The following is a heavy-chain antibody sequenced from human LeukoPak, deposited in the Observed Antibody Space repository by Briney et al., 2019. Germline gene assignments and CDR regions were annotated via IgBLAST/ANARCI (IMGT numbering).Heavy chain of an antibody. J-gene: IGHJ4*02. CDR1: GFTFSNYA. CDR2: ISGSGGST. D-gene: IGHD1-26*01. V-gene: IGHV3-23*01. Sequence: GGSLRLSCAASGFTFSNYAMSWVRQAPGRGLEWVSAISGSGGSTYYADSVKGRFTISRDSSKNTLYLQMNSLRAEDTAVYYCAKDLAGSGSYSFDYWGQGTLVTVSS. CDR3: AKDLAGSGSYSFDY.